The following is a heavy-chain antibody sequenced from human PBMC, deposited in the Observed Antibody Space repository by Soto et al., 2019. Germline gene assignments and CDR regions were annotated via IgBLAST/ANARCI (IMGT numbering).Heavy chain of an antibody. CDR1: GYAFTSYD. Sequence: ASVKVSCKASGYAFTSYDITWVRQAPGQGLEWMGGAIPIFGTANYAQKFQGRVTITADDSTSTAYMELSSLRAEDTAVYYCARDSDSSAYVGAFDIWGQGTMVTVSS. CDR2: AIPIFGTA. V-gene: IGHV1-69*13. D-gene: IGHD3-22*01. CDR3: ARDSDSSAYVGAFDI. J-gene: IGHJ3*02.